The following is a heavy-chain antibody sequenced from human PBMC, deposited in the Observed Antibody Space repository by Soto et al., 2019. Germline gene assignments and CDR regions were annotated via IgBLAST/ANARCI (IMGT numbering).Heavy chain of an antibody. V-gene: IGHV4-34*01. CDR2: INHSGST. Sequence: QVQLQQWGAGLLKPSETLSLTCAVYGGSFSGYYWSWIRQPPGKGLEWIGEINHSGSTNYNPSLKSRVTISVDTAKNQFSLKLSSGTAADTAVYYCARLIVYDYVWGSYRYTGRFDYWGQGTLVTVSS. CDR3: ARLIVYDYVWGSYRYTGRFDY. CDR1: GGSFSGYY. J-gene: IGHJ4*02. D-gene: IGHD3-16*02.